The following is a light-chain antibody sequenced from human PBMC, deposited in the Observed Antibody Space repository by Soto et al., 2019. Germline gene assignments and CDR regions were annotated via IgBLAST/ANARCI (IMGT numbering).Light chain of an antibody. CDR3: QQYGGSSWT. CDR2: GTS. V-gene: IGKV3-20*01. Sequence: EIVLTQSPGTLSLSPGERATLSCRASQSVSSSYLAWYQQKPGQAPRLLFYGTSSRATAIPDRFSGSGSGTDFTLTISRLEPEDCAVYYCQQYGGSSWTFGQGTKVEIK. CDR1: QSVSSSY. J-gene: IGKJ1*01.